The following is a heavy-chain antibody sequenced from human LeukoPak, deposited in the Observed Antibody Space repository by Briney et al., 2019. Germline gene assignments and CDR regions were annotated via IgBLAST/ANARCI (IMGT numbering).Heavy chain of an antibody. D-gene: IGHD2-8*01. J-gene: IGHJ4*02. Sequence: GGSLRLSCAASEFTFSDYWLNWVRQAPGKGPEWVANIKQDASDKKYLDSVKGRFTISRDNANNLLYLQMNSLRAEDTAVFYCVRDSHNNGQFRFAYWGQGALVTVSA. CDR1: EFTFSDYW. CDR3: VRDSHNNGQFRFAY. V-gene: IGHV3-7*01. CDR2: IKQDASDK.